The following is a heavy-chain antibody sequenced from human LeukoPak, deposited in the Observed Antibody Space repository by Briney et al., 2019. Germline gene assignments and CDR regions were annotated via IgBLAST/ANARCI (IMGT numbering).Heavy chain of an antibody. J-gene: IGHJ4*02. Sequence: SETLSLTCTVSGGSISSYYWSWIRQHPGKGLEWIGYIYYSGSTYYNPSLKSRVTISVDTSKNQFSLKLSSVTAADTAVYYCARAREPRYYYDSSGPLDYWGQGTLVTVSS. CDR3: ARAREPRYYYDSSGPLDY. CDR2: IYYSGST. CDR1: GGSISSYY. V-gene: IGHV4-59*12. D-gene: IGHD3-22*01.